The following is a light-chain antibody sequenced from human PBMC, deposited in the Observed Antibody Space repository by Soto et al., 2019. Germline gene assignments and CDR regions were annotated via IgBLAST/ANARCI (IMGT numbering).Light chain of an antibody. Sequence: DIQMTQSQASLSASVGDRVTITCRANQTINSYLNWYQQKAGPPPKLLLYSASTLQSGVPSRFSGSGFGTDYTLTISSLQPADFAVYYCQQTFRTPHTFGQGTKLDIK. J-gene: IGKJ2*01. CDR3: QQTFRTPHT. V-gene: IGKV1-39*01. CDR2: SAS. CDR1: QTINSY.